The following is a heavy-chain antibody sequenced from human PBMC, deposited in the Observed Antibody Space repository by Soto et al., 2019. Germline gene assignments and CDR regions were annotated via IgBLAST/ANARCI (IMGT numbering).Heavy chain of an antibody. Sequence: GGSLRLSCAASGFTFSSYAMSWVRQAPGKGLEWVSAISGSGGSTYYADSVKGRFTISRDNSKNTLYLQMNSLRAEDTAVYYCAKGEAPGAPTTVSTGWYFDLWGRGTLVTVSS. CDR3: AKGEAPGAPTTVSTGWYFDL. D-gene: IGHD4-17*01. J-gene: IGHJ2*01. CDR2: ISGSGGST. CDR1: GFTFSSYA. V-gene: IGHV3-23*01.